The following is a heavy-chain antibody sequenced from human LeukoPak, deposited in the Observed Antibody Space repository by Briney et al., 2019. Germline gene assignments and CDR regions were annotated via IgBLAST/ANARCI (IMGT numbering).Heavy chain of an antibody. Sequence: GGSLRLSCAASGFTFSSYAMSWVRQAPGKGLEWVSFIYSGDTHYSDSVKGRFTISRDHSKNTLYLQMNSLRAEDTAVYYCARRAGAYSHPYDYWGQGTLVTVSS. CDR3: ARRAGAYSHPYDY. D-gene: IGHD4/OR15-4a*01. V-gene: IGHV3-23*03. CDR2: IYSGDT. J-gene: IGHJ4*02. CDR1: GFTFSSYA.